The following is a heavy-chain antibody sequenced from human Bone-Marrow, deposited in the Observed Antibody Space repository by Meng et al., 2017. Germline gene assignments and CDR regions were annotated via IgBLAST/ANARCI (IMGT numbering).Heavy chain of an antibody. CDR3: ARGVRRYCSGGSCLYNWFDP. D-gene: IGHD2-15*01. CDR1: GYSISSGYY. J-gene: IGHJ5*02. V-gene: IGHV4-38-2*02. Sequence: SETLSLTCTVSGYSISSGYYWGWIRQPPGKGLEWIGSIYHSGSTYYNPSLKSRVTIPVDTSKNQFSLKLSSVTAADTAVYYCARGVRRYCSGGSCLYNWFDPWGQGTLVTVSS. CDR2: IYHSGST.